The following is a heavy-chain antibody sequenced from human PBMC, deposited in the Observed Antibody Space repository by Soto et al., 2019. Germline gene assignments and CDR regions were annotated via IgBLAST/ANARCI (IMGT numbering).Heavy chain of an antibody. CDR1: GYRFTNYW. D-gene: IGHD4-17*01. J-gene: IGHJ6*02. V-gene: IGHV5-51*01. CDR3: ASTDYGDYVWYGMDV. CDR2: IYPGDSDT. Sequence: GESLKISCKGSGYRFTNYWIGWVRQMPGKGLEWMGIIYPGDSDTRYSPSFQGQVTISADKSINTAYLQWSSLKASDTAMYYCASTDYGDYVWYGMDVWGQGTTVTVSS.